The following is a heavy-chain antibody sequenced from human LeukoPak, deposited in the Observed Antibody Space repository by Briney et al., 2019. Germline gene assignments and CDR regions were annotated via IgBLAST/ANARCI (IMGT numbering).Heavy chain of an antibody. CDR3: ARSTHLWRQDAFDI. J-gene: IGHJ3*02. Sequence: PSETLSLTCTVSGGSISGYYWSWIRQPPGKGLEWIGYIYYSGSTNYNPSLKSRVTISVDTSKNQFSLRLSSVTAADTAVHYCARSTHLWRQDAFDIWGQGTMVTVSS. CDR2: IYYSGST. CDR1: GGSISGYY. V-gene: IGHV4-59*01. D-gene: IGHD5-18*01.